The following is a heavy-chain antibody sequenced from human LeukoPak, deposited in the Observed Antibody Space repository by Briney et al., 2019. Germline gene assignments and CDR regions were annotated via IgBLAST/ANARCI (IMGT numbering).Heavy chain of an antibody. Sequence: GESLKISCKASGYTFSSYWIGWVRQMPGKGLEWMGIIYPGDSETRYSPSFQGPVTISAYRSISTAYLRWGSLKASDTAMYYCARPRFSSYCSGRSSTKEDYFYSDPWGVGTLFTV. CDR3: ARPRFSSYCSGRSSTKEDYFYSDP. V-gene: IGHV5-51*01. CDR2: IYPGDSET. CDR1: GYTFSSYW. J-gene: IGHJ2*01. D-gene: IGHD2-15*01.